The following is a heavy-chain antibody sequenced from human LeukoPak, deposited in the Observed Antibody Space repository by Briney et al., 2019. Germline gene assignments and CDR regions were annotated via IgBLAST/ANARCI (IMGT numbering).Heavy chain of an antibody. CDR1: GFTFSSYE. J-gene: IGHJ4*02. Sequence: PGGSLRLSCAASGFTFSSYEMNWVRQAPGKGLEWVSYISSSGSTIYCADSVKGRFTISRDNAKNSLYLQMNSLRAEDTAVYYCARTPDPTYYYDSSGHFDYWGQGTLVTVPS. V-gene: IGHV3-48*03. CDR3: ARTPDPTYYYDSSGHFDY. D-gene: IGHD3-22*01. CDR2: ISSSGSTI.